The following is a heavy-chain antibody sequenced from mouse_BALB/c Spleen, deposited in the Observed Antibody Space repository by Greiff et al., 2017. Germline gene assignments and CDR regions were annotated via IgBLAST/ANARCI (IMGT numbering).Heavy chain of an antibody. CDR2: IDPENGDT. CDR1: GFNIKDYY. CDR3: NARSTMITTEYYFDY. V-gene: IGHV14-4*02. J-gene: IGHJ2*01. D-gene: IGHD2-4*01. Sequence: EVKLEESGAELVRSGASVKLSCTASGFNIKDYYMHWVKQRPEQGLEWIGWIDPENGDTEYAPKFQGKATMTADTSSNTAYLQLSSLTSEDTAVYYCNARSTMITTEYYFDYWGQGTTLTVSS.